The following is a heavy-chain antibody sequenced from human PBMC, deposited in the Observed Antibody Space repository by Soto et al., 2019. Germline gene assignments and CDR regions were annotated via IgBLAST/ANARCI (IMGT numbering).Heavy chain of an antibody. D-gene: IGHD3-10*01. V-gene: IGHV4-34*01. CDR2: INHSGST. CDR1: GGSFSGYY. Sequence: SETLSLTCAVYGGSFSGYYWSWIRQPPGKGLEWIGEINHSGSTNYNPSLKSRVTISVDTSKNQFSLGLSSVTAADTAVYYCVRTLTSGRQDSWGQGTQVTVSS. CDR3: VRTLTSGRQDS. J-gene: IGHJ5*01.